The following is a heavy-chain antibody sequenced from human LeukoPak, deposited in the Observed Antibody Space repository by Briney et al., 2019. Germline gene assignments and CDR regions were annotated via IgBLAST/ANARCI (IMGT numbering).Heavy chain of an antibody. V-gene: IGHV3-48*03. CDR1: GFTFSSYE. CDR2: ISSSGSTI. J-gene: IGHJ4*02. D-gene: IGHD4-23*01. Sequence: GGSLRLSCAASGFTFSSYEMNWVRQAPGRGLEWVSYISSSGSTIYYADSVKGRFTISRDNANNSVFLQMNNLRAEDSAIYYCARGARWAYYFDYWGQGSLVTVSS. CDR3: ARGARWAYYFDY.